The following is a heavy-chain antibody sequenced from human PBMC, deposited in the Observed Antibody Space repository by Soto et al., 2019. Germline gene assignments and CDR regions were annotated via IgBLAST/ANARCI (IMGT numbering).Heavy chain of an antibody. CDR1: GGTFSSYA. J-gene: IGHJ4*02. V-gene: IGHV1-69*01. Sequence: QVQLVQSGAEVKKPGSSVKVSCKASGGTFSSYAISWVRQAPGQGLEWMGGIIPIFGTANDAQKFQGRVTITADESTSTAYMELSSLRSEDTAVYYCARAPLVGPGDSSGYYYVGGGFDYWGQGTLVTVSS. CDR2: IIPIFGTA. CDR3: ARAPLVGPGDSSGYYYVGGGFDY. D-gene: IGHD3-22*01.